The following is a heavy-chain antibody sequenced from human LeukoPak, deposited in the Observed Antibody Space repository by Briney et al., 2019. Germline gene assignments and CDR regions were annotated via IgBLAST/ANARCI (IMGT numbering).Heavy chain of an antibody. CDR2: IIPIFGTA. CDR1: GGTFSSYA. V-gene: IGHV1-69*13. CDR3: ASLGYGSGSYFFVY. D-gene: IGHD3-10*01. Sequence: ASVKVSCKASGGTFSSYAISWVRQAPGQGLEWMGGIIPIFGTANYEQKFQGRVTITADESTSTAYMELSSLRSEDTAVYYCASLGYGSGSYFFVYWGQGTLVTVSS. J-gene: IGHJ4*02.